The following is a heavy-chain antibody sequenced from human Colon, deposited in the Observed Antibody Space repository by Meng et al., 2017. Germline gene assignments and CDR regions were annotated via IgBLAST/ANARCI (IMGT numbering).Heavy chain of an antibody. J-gene: IGHJ3*02. Sequence: GESLKISCAAPGFTFSSYAMHWVRQAPGKGLEWVAVISYDGSNKYYADSVKGRFTISRDNSMNTLYLQMNSLRAEDTAVYYCARERITIFGLGGTAFDIWGKGTRVTVSS. CDR2: ISYDGSNK. V-gene: IGHV3-30*01. D-gene: IGHD3-3*01. CDR1: GFTFSSYA. CDR3: ARERITIFGLGGTAFDI.